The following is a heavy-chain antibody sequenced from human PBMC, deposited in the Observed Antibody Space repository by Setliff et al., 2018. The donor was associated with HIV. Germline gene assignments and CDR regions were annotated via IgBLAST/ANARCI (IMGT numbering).Heavy chain of an antibody. Sequence: PGGSLRLSCAASGFTFSRYAMSWVRQAPGKGLAWVSGLSGSGVGTYYAGSVKGRFTISRDNSKNSLYLQMNSLRVEDTAVYYCATDCAVVGGTGSLDSWGQGTLVTVSS. CDR2: LSGSGVGT. J-gene: IGHJ4*02. D-gene: IGHD1-26*01. V-gene: IGHV3-23*01. CDR3: ATDCAVVGGTGSLDS. CDR1: GFTFSRYA.